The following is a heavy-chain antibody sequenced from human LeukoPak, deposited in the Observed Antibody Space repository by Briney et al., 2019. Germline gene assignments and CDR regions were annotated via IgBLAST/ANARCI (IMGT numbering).Heavy chain of an antibody. CDR1: GGTFSSYA. CDR3: ARDGAMVRGVIITNSGWFDP. D-gene: IGHD3-10*01. Sequence: SVKVSCKASGGTFSSYAISWVRQAPGQGLEWMGGIIPIFGTANYAQKFQGRVTITADKSTSTAYMELGSLRSEDTAVYYCARDGAMVRGVIITNSGWFDPWGQGTLVTVSS. CDR2: IIPIFGTA. J-gene: IGHJ5*02. V-gene: IGHV1-69*06.